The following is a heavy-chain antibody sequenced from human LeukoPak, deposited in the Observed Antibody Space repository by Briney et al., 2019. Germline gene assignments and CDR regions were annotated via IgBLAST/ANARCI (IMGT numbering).Heavy chain of an antibody. V-gene: IGHV3-21*01. Sequence: GGSLRLSCAASGFTFSSYSMNWVRQAPGKGLEWVSSISSSSSYIYYANSVKGRFTISRDNAKNSLYLQMNSLRAEDTAVYYCARSIAAAGWDFDYWGQGTLVTVSS. J-gene: IGHJ4*02. D-gene: IGHD6-13*01. CDR2: ISSSSSYI. CDR1: GFTFSSYS. CDR3: ARSIAAAGWDFDY.